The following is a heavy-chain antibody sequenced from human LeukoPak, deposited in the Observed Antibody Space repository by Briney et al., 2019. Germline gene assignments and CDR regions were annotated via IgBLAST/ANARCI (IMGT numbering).Heavy chain of an antibody. V-gene: IGHV1-58*01. CDR2: IVVGSGNT. Sequence: GTSVKVSCKASGFTFTSSAVQWVRQARGQRLEWIGWIVVGSGNTNYAQKFQERVTITRDMSTSTAYMELSSLRSEDTAVYYCAVGGNSGSYPFDYWGQGTLVTVSS. CDR1: GFTFTSSA. J-gene: IGHJ4*02. D-gene: IGHD1-26*01. CDR3: AVGGNSGSYPFDY.